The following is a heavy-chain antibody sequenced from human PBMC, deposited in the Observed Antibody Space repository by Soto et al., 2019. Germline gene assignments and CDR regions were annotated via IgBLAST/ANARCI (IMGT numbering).Heavy chain of an antibody. CDR1: GFTFSAFA. V-gene: IGHV3-23*01. CDR3: AKLSGYDHYYHLAV. D-gene: IGHD5-12*01. Sequence: QPGGSLRLACAASGFTFSAFAMNWVRQAPGKGLEWVSAITGSGGSTYYVDSVKGRFTISRDNSKNTLHLQMNSLRAGDSAVYYCAKLSGYDHYYHLAVWAQRTTVTVSS. J-gene: IGHJ6*02. CDR2: ITGSGGST.